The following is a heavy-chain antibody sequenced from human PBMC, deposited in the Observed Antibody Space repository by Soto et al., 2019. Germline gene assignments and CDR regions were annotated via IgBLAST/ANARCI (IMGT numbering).Heavy chain of an antibody. CDR3: AREHTMVRGVIITNWFDP. CDR1: GYTFTSYG. V-gene: IGHV1-18*01. Sequence: QVQLVQSGAEVKKPGASVKVSCKASGYTFTSYGISWVRQAPGHGLEWMGWISAYNGNTNYAQKLQGRVTMTTDTSTSTAYMELRSLRSDDTAVYYCAREHTMVRGVIITNWFDPWGQGTLVTVSS. J-gene: IGHJ5*02. D-gene: IGHD3-10*01. CDR2: ISAYNGNT.